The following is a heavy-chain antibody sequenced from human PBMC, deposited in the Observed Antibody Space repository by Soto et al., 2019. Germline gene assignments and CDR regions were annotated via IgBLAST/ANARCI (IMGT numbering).Heavy chain of an antibody. V-gene: IGHV1-46*01. J-gene: IGHJ6*02. CDR1: GYTFTSYY. CDR2: INPSGGST. Sequence: ASVKVSCKASGYTFTSYYMHWVRQAPGQGLEWMGIINPSGGSTSYAQKFQGRVTMTRDTSTSTVYMELSSLRSDDTAVYYCARDHYDFWSGSVGGGGTVAKYGMDVWGQGTTVTVSS. CDR3: ARDHYDFWSGSVGGGGTVAKYGMDV. D-gene: IGHD3-3*01.